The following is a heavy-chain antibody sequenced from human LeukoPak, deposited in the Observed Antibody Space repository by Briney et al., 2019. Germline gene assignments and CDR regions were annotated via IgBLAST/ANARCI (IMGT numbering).Heavy chain of an antibody. J-gene: IGHJ4*02. V-gene: IGHV3-66*01. CDR2: IYSGGST. CDR1: GFTVSSNY. CDR3: ATSPGELEFDY. D-gene: IGHD1-1*01. Sequence: GGSLRLSCAASGFTVSSNYMSWVRQAPGKGLEWVSVIYSGGSTYYADSVRGRFTISRDNAKNSLYLQMNSLRAEDTAIYYCATSPGELEFDYWGQGTLVTVSS.